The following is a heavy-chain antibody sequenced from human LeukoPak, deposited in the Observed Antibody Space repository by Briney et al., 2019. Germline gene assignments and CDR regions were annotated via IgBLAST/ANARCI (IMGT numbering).Heavy chain of an antibody. J-gene: IGHJ4*02. D-gene: IGHD6-19*01. CDR1: GDSVSSNSVT. V-gene: IGHV6-1*01. Sequence: SQTLSLTCGISGDSVSSNSVTWNWIRQSPSRGLEWLGRTYYRSKWYNDYAVSVKSRISINPDTSKNQFSLQLNSVTPEDTAVYYCVQGWSRFGSWGQGTLVTVSS. CDR2: TYYRSKWYN. CDR3: VQGWSRFGS.